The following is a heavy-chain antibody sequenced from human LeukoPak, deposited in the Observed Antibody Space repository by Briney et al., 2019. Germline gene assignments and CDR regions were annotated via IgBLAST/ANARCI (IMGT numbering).Heavy chain of an antibody. Sequence: GGSLRLSCAASGFTVSSNYMSWVRQGPGKGLEWVSIIYSGGSTYYADSVKGRFTISRDNSKNTLYLQMNSLRAEDTAVYYCARDGVAGRYGFDIWGQGTMVTVSS. CDR2: IYSGGST. V-gene: IGHV3-66*01. CDR3: ARDGVAGRYGFDI. J-gene: IGHJ3*02. CDR1: GFTVSSNY. D-gene: IGHD6-19*01.